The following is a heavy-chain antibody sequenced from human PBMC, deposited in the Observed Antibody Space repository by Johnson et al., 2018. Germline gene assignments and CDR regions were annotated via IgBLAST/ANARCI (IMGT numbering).Heavy chain of an antibody. CDR3: ARDWGDLEVTEAFDI. D-gene: IGHD3-16*01. J-gene: IGHJ3*02. Sequence: QLVQSGPEVKKPGTSVKVSCKASGFTFTSSAVQWVRQARGQRLEWIGWIVVGSGNTHYAQKFQGRVTITADESTSTAYMELSSLRSEDTAGYYCARDWGDLEVTEAFDIWGQGTMVTVSS. V-gene: IGHV1-58*01. CDR1: GFTFTSSA. CDR2: IVVGSGNT.